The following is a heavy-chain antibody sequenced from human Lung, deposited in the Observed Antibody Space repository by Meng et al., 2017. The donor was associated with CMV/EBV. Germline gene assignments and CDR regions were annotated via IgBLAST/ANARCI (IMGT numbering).Heavy chain of an antibody. CDR2: INSDGSST. V-gene: IGHV3-74*01. D-gene: IGHD6-13*01. J-gene: IGHJ4*02. CDR1: GFTFSSYW. Sequence: GGSXRLXCAAAGFTFSSYWMHWVRQVPGKGLVWVARINSDGSSTSYADSVKGRFTISRDNAKNTLYLQMNSLRAEDTAVYYCATELITTAGTRRDYWGQGTXVTVSS. CDR3: ATELITTAGTRRDY.